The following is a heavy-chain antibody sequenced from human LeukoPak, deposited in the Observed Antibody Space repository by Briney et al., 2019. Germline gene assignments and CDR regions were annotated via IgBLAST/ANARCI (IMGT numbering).Heavy chain of an antibody. CDR1: GDSISSYF. CDR2: FHDSGSA. D-gene: IGHD2-15*01. Sequence: SETLSLTCTVSGDSISSYFWSWIRQPPGKGLEWIGYFHDSGSANYNPSLKSRITMSVDTSKNQFSLKPRSVTAADTAVYYCARDSHSVDTATPRGFDPWGQGTLVTVSS. J-gene: IGHJ5*02. V-gene: IGHV4-59*01. CDR3: ARDSHSVDTATPRGFDP.